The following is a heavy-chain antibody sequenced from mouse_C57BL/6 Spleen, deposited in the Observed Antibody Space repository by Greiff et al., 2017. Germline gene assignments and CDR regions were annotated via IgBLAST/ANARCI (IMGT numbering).Heavy chain of an antibody. D-gene: IGHD2-4*01. CDR2: INPGSGGT. CDR1: GYAFTNYL. V-gene: IGHV1-54*01. Sequence: QVQLQQSGAELVRPGTSVKVSCKASGYAFTNYLIEWVKQRPGQGLEWIGVINPGSGGTNYNEKFKGKATLTADKSSSTAYMQLSSLTSEDSAVYFCARCPYDYDYAMVYWGQGTSVTVSS. CDR3: ARCPYDYDYAMVY. J-gene: IGHJ4*01.